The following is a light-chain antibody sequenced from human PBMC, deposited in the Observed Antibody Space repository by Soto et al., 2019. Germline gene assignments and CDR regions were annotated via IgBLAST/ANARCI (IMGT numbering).Light chain of an antibody. CDR1: QGVSSW. CDR3: QQTHTFPLT. Sequence: DIQMTQSPSSVSASVGDRVTITCRASQGVSSWLAWYQRKPGKAPNLLIYATSNLQSGVPSRFSGSGSGTDFTLTISSLHPEDFATYYCQQTHTFPLTFGPGTKVDIK. CDR2: ATS. J-gene: IGKJ3*01. V-gene: IGKV1-12*01.